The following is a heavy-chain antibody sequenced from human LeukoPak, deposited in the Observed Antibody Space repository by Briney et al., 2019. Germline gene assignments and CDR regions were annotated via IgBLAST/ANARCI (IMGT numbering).Heavy chain of an antibody. V-gene: IGHV3-30*18. Sequence: GGTLRLSCAASGFTFSSYGMHWVRQAPGKGLEGVAVISYEGSNKYYADSVKGRFTISRDNSKNTLYLQMNSLRAEDTAVYYCAKEVGYYDFWSGYYAYYYYGMDAWGQGTTVTVSS. D-gene: IGHD3-3*01. CDR1: GFTFSSYG. CDR2: ISYEGSNK. CDR3: AKEVGYYDFWSGYYAYYYYGMDA. J-gene: IGHJ6*02.